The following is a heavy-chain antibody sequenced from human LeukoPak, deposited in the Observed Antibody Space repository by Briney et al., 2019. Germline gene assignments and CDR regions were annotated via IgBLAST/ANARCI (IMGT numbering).Heavy chain of an antibody. CDR3: ARGPQPYYYDSSGHPEYFQH. CDR2: INPNSGGT. D-gene: IGHD3-22*01. J-gene: IGHJ1*01. CDR1: GYTFTGYY. Sequence: ASVKVSCKASGYTFTGYYMHWVRQAPGQGLEWMGWINPNSGGTNYAQKFQGRVTMTRDTSISTAYMELSRLRSDDTAVYYCARGPQPYYYDSSGHPEYFQHWGRAPWSPSPQ. V-gene: IGHV1-2*02.